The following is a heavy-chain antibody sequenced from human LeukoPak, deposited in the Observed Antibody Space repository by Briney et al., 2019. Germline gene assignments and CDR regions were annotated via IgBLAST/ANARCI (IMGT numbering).Heavy chain of an antibody. D-gene: IGHD3-10*01. J-gene: IGHJ4*02. CDR2: ISSSGGTI. Sequence: PGGSLRLSCAASGFTFSSYEMRWVRQAPGKGLEWVSYISSSGGTIYYADSVKGRFTISRDNAKNSLYLQMNSLRVEDTAVYYCARDSASLWPGNWGQGTLVTVSS. V-gene: IGHV3-48*03. CDR3: ARDSASLWPGN. CDR1: GFTFSSYE.